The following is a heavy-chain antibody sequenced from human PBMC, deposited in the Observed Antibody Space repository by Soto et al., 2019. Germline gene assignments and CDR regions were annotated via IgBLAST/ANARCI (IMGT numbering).Heavy chain of an antibody. CDR3: AAGAIFAVVPLDY. J-gene: IGHJ4*02. Sequence: QLQLQESGSGLVKPSQTLSLTCAVSGGSISSGGYSWSWIRQPPGKGLEWIGYIYHSGSTYYNPSLKSRVTISVDRPKTRFSLKLSSVTAADTAVYYCAAGAIFAVVPLDYWGQGTLVTVSS. V-gene: IGHV4-30-2*01. CDR2: IYHSGST. CDR1: GGSISSGGYS. D-gene: IGHD3-3*01.